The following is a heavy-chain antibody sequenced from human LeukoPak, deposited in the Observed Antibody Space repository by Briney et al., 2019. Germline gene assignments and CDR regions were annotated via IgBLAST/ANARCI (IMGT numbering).Heavy chain of an antibody. J-gene: IGHJ6*02. V-gene: IGHV3-23*01. CDR1: GFTFSSYA. Sequence: GGSLRLSRAASGFTFSSYAMSWVRQAPGKGLEWVSAISGSGGSTYYADSVKGRFTISRDNSKNTLYLQMNSLRAEDTAVYYCAKDGQLWLGYYYYGMDVWGQGTTVTVSS. CDR3: AKDGQLWLGYYYYGMDV. D-gene: IGHD5-18*01. CDR2: ISGSGGST.